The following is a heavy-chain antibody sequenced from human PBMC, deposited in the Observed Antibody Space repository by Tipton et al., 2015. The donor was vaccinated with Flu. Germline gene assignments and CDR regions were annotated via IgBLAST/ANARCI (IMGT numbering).Heavy chain of an antibody. CDR1: GFTFSSYG. J-gene: IGHJ3*02. Sequence: SLRLSCAASGFTFSSYGMHWVRQAPGKGLEWLALIWYDGRITHYADSVKGRFTISRDNSKNTLYLQMNSLRVEDTAVYYCGKGHYVSYADPDDVFDIWGQGTMVTVSS. V-gene: IGHV3-33*06. D-gene: IGHD3-22*01. CDR3: GKGHYVSYADPDDVFDI. CDR2: IWYDGRIT.